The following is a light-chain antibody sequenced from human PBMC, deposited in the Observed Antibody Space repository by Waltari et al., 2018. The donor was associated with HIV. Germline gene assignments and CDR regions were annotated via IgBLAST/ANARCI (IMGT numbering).Light chain of an antibody. V-gene: IGLV3-21*01. Sequence: SYVLTQPPSLTVAPGKTAKITCCGNNIGTRNVHWYQQKPGQAPILVIYDDDDRPSGIPERFSGSNSDNTATLTINRVEVGDEADYYCQVWDSGSDHVFGSGTTVTVL. J-gene: IGLJ1*01. CDR3: QVWDSGSDHV. CDR1: NIGTRN. CDR2: DDD.